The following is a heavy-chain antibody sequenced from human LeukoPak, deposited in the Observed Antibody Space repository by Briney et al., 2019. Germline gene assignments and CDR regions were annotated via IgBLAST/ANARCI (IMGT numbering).Heavy chain of an antibody. CDR3: ARGTRGGHFDY. J-gene: IGHJ4*02. D-gene: IGHD1-14*01. Sequence: KSSETLSLTCTVSGGSISSGDYYWRWIRQPPGKGLEWIGYISYSGATYYNPSLKSRTTISEDTSKNQFSLKLTSVTAADTAVYYCARGTRGGHFDYWGQGTLVPVSS. CDR1: GGSISSGDYY. CDR2: ISYSGAT. V-gene: IGHV4-30-4*01.